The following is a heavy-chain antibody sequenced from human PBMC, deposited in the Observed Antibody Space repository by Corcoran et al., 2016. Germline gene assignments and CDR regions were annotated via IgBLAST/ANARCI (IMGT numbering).Heavy chain of an antibody. CDR2: ISYDGSNK. CDR3: AKELYHQLRYGAPFDY. J-gene: IGHJ4*02. V-gene: IGHV3-30*18. CDR1: GFTFSSYG. D-gene: IGHD2-2*02. Sequence: QVQLVESGGGVVQPGRSLRLSCAASGFTFSSYGMHWVRQAPGKGLEWVAGISYDGSNKYYADSVKGRFTIARDNSKNTLYLQMNSLRAEDTAVYYCAKELYHQLRYGAPFDYWGQGTLVTVSS.